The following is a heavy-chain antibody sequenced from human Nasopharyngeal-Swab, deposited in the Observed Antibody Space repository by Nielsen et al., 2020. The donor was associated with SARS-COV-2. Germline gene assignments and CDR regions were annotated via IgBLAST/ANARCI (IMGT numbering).Heavy chain of an antibody. V-gene: IGHV4-39*06. D-gene: IGHD3-3*01. J-gene: IGHJ6*02. CDR2: IYYSGCT. Sequence: WIRQPPGTGLEWIGRIYYSGCTHYNPSLTRRVTIPVDTSKNQFTLKLSSVTAVDRAVYFCASGGVNANPFFGVVIPPLWYYYGMDVWGQGTTVTVSS. CDR3: ASGGVNANPFFGVVIPPLWYYYGMDV.